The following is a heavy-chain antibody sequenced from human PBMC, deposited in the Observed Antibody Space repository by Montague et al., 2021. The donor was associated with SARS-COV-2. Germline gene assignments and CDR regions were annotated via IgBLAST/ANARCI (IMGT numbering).Heavy chain of an antibody. CDR1: GDSISSYY. V-gene: IGHV4-59*01. CDR3: ARTWRFGQSYGLDI. CDR2: AYYGPST. Sequence: SETLSLTCSVSGDSISSYYYNWIRQTPGKGLEWIGYAYYGPSTNSANTXXNPSLKRRVTTSLDTSENQFSLKLSSVTAADTAVYYCARTWRFGQSYGLDIWGQGTMVTVSS. D-gene: IGHD3-16*01. J-gene: IGHJ3*02.